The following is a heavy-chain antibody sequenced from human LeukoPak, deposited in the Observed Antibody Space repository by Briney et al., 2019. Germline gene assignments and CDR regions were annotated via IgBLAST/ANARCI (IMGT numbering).Heavy chain of an antibody. CDR2: ISGSGGST. D-gene: IGHD1-26*01. V-gene: IGHV3-23*01. Sequence: GGSLRLSCAASGFTFSSYAMSWVRQAPGKGLEWVSAISGSGGSTYYADSVKGRFTISRDNSKNTLYLQMNSLRAEDTAIYYCAKDVAGSGSYGFDYWGQGTLVTVSS. J-gene: IGHJ4*02. CDR1: GFTFSSYA. CDR3: AKDVAGSGSYGFDY.